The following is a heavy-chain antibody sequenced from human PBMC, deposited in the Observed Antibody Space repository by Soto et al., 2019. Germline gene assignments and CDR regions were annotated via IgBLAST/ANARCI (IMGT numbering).Heavy chain of an antibody. Sequence: PGWSXRLSGSASVFTFSAYGLHWFRHAPGKGLEWVALISYDGTDKTYADSVKGRFTVSRDNSQNTLSLQMNSLGPEDTAVYYCERSIVTKVKRLIETWGKGTLVNVSS. CDR2: ISYDGTDK. CDR3: ERSIVTKVKRLIET. V-gene: IGHV3-30-3*01. CDR1: VFTFSAYG. D-gene: IGHD3-16*02. J-gene: IGHJ4*01.